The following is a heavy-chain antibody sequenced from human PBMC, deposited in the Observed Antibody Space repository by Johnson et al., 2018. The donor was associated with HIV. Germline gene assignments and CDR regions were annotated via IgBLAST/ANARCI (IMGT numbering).Heavy chain of an antibody. Sequence: VQLMESGGDLVQPGGSLRLSCAASGFTFSSYWMHWVRQAQGKGLVWVSRIINDDSSTTYADSVTGRFTISRDNAKNTLYLQINSLRAEDTAVYYCARGRAGSPLVFDIWGQGTMVTVSS. CDR1: GFTFSSYW. D-gene: IGHD1-26*01. CDR3: ARGRAGSPLVFDI. CDR2: IINDDSST. J-gene: IGHJ3*02. V-gene: IGHV3-74*02.